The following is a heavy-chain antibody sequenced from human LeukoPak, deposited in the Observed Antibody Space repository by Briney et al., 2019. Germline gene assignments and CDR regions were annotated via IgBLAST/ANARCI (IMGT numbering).Heavy chain of an antibody. Sequence: SETLSLTCTVSGGSISGYYWSWIRQPPGKGLEWIGYIYYSGSTNYNPSLKSRVTISVDTSKNQFSLKLSSVTAADTAVYYCARAEVYCSGGSCYVHWFDPWGQGTLVTVSS. D-gene: IGHD2-15*01. CDR1: GGSISGYY. J-gene: IGHJ5*02. V-gene: IGHV4-59*01. CDR3: ARAEVYCSGGSCYVHWFDP. CDR2: IYYSGST.